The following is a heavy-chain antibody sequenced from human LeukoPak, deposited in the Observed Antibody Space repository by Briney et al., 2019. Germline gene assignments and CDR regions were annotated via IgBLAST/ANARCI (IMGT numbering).Heavy chain of an antibody. V-gene: IGHV4-4*07. CDR2: IYISGIT. J-gene: IGHJ4*02. CDR3: ARSSIDSGSNFDY. Sequence: KASETLSLTCTVSGGSISSYYWNWIRQPAGKGLEWIGRIYISGITNYNPSLKSRVTMSVDTSKNHFSLKLSSVTAADTAVYYCARSSIDSGSNFDYWGQGTLVTVSS. D-gene: IGHD3-10*01. CDR1: GGSISSYY.